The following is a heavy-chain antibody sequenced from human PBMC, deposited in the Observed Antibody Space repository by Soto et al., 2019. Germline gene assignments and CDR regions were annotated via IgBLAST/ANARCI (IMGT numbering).Heavy chain of an antibody. CDR2: IYYSGST. D-gene: IGHD3-22*01. CDR3: ARLGAYYQSLDP. V-gene: IGHV4-31*03. J-gene: IGHJ5*02. Sequence: ASETLSLTCTVSGGSISSGGYNWSWIRQHPGKGLEWIGYIYYSGSTYYNPSLKSRVTISVDTSKNQFSLKLSPVTAADTAVYYCARLGAYYQSLDPWGQGTLVTVSS. CDR1: GGSISSGGYN.